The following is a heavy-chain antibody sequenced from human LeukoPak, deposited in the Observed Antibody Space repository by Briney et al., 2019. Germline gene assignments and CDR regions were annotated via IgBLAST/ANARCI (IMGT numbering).Heavy chain of an antibody. CDR1: GFILSSYA. Sequence: GGSLRLSCAASGFILSSYAMSWVRQAPGKGLEWVSAISATGYATYYADSVKGRFTISTDNSKSTVYLQMNSQRADDTAVYYCARGGGDHHFDHWGQGTLVTVSS. CDR2: ISATGYAT. D-gene: IGHD2-21*02. V-gene: IGHV3-23*01. J-gene: IGHJ4*02. CDR3: ARGGGDHHFDH.